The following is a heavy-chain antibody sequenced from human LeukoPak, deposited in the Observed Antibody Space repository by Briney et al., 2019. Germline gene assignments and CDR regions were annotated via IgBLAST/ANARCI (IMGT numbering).Heavy chain of an antibody. D-gene: IGHD3-3*01. J-gene: IGHJ4*02. CDR2: IKSKTDGGTT. V-gene: IGHV3-15*07. Sequence: GVSLRLSCAASGFTFSNAWMNWVRQAPGKGLEWVGRIKSKTDGGTTDYAAPVKGRFTISRDDSKNTLYLQMDSLKTEDTAVYYCTTASSYDFWSGYYTGDYWGQGTLVTVSS. CDR3: TTASSYDFWSGYYTGDY. CDR1: GFTFSNAW.